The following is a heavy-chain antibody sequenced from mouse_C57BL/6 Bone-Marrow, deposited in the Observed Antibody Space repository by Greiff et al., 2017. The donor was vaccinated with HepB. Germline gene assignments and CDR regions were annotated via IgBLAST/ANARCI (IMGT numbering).Heavy chain of an antibody. CDR2: INPSTGGT. CDR1: GYSFTGYY. D-gene: IGHD2-4*01. Sequence: VQLQQSGPELVKPGASVKISCKASGYSFTGYYMNWVKQSPEKSLEWIGEINPSTGGTTYNQKFKAKATLTVDKSSSTAYMQLKSLTSEDSAVYNCARDYRFAYWGQGNRVTVSA. V-gene: IGHV1-42*01. J-gene: IGHJ3*01. CDR3: ARDYRFAY.